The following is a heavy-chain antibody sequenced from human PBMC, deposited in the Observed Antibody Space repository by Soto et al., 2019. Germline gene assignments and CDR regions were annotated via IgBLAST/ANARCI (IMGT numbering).Heavy chain of an antibody. CDR2: IDPSDSYT. CDR1: GYSFTSYC. Sequence: GESLKVSWKGSGYSFTSYCISWVLQMPGKGLEWMGRIDPSDSYTNYSPSFQGHVTISADKSISTAYLQWSSLKASDTAMYYCARHSGGSSYGMDVWGQGTTVTVSS. CDR3: ARHSGGSSYGMDV. D-gene: IGHD2-15*01. J-gene: IGHJ6*02. V-gene: IGHV5-10-1*01.